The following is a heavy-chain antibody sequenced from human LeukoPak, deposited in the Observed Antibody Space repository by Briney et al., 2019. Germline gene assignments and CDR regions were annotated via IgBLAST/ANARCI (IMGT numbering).Heavy chain of an antibody. V-gene: IGHV3-21*01. CDR1: GFTFSSYS. CDR3: ARGPVTRGGYFDY. D-gene: IGHD4-17*01. J-gene: IGHJ4*02. CDR2: ISSSSSYI. Sequence: GGSLRLSCAASGFTFSSYSMNWVRQAPGKGLEWVSSISSSSSYIYYADSVKGRFTISRDNAKNSLYLQMNSLRAEDTAVYYCARGPVTRGGYFDYWGQGTLVTVSS.